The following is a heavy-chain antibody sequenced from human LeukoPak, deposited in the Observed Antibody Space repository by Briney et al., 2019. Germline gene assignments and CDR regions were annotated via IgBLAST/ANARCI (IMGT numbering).Heavy chain of an antibody. CDR2: INPNSGGT. CDR3: ATADLDY. J-gene: IGHJ4*02. V-gene: IGHV1-2*02. CDR1: GYTFTGYY. Sequence: VASVKVSCKASGYTFTGYYMHWVRQAPGQGLEWMGWINPNSGGTIYAQKFQGRVTMTEDTSTDTAYMELSSLRSEDTAVYYCATADLDYWGQGTLVTVSS.